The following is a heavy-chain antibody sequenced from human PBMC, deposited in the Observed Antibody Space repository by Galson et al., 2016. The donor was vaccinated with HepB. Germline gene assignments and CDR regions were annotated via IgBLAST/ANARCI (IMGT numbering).Heavy chain of an antibody. J-gene: IGHJ4*02. CDR3: AKGVLYSFGGYFDS. V-gene: IGHV3-23*01. Sequence: SLRLSCAASGFTFSNNTMSWVRQAPGKGLEWVASVSGGGGSTYYTDSVNGRFTISRDNSKNTLFLQMNSLRAEDTAFYYCAKGVLYSFGGYFDSWGQGTLVTVSS. CDR1: GFTFSNNT. D-gene: IGHD3-16*01. CDR2: VSGGGGST.